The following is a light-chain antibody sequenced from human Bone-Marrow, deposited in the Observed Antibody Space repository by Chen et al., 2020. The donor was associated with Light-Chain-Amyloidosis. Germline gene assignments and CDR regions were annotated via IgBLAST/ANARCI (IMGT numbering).Light chain of an antibody. CDR3: QHYVSFPYT. CDR1: QSISDW. V-gene: IGKV1-5*03. CDR2: KAS. Sequence: DIQMTQSPSTLSASIGDRVTITCRASQSISDWLAWYQQKPGKAPRLLIYKASSLESGVPSRFRGSGSGTEFTLTISSLQPDDFATYYCQHYVSFPYTFGQGTKLEIK. J-gene: IGKJ2*01.